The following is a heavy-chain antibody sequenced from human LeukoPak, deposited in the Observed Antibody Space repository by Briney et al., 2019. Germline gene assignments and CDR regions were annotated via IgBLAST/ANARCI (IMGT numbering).Heavy chain of an antibody. CDR2: IYSGGTT. Sequence: GGSLRLSCVGSGFTFRSYEMNWVRQAPGKGLEWVAVIYSGGTTYYAESVKGRFTISRDNSKNIVYLQMNSLRAEDTAVYYCARASYSSSYYAWAHWGQGTLVTVSS. V-gene: IGHV3-66*01. CDR3: ARASYSSSYYAWAH. D-gene: IGHD6-13*01. J-gene: IGHJ4*02. CDR1: GFTFRSYE.